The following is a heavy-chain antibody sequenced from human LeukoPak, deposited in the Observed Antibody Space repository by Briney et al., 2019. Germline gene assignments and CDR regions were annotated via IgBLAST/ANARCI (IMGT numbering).Heavy chain of an antibody. Sequence: ASVKVSCKASGYTFTSYAISWVRQAPGQGLEWMGWISAYNGNTNYAQKLQGRVTMTTDTATSTVYMELRSLRTDDTAIYYCARFEDGSSWPWPGLDYWGQGTLVTVSS. V-gene: IGHV1-18*01. CDR1: GYTFTSYA. CDR3: ARFEDGSSWPWPGLDY. J-gene: IGHJ4*02. D-gene: IGHD6-13*01. CDR2: ISAYNGNT.